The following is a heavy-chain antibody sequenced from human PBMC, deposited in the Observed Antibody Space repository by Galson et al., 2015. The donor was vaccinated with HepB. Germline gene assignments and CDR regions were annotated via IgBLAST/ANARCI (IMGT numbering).Heavy chain of an antibody. V-gene: IGHV3-13*01. D-gene: IGHD6-13*01. CDR2: IGTIGDT. CDR3: ARAGIRAARINAFDI. J-gene: IGHJ3*02. Sequence: SLRLSCAASGFTFSTYDMHWVRQVSGIGLEWVSAIGTIGDTYYPGSVKGRFTISRDNARNSLYLQMNSLRVGDTAVYYCARAGIRAARINAFDIWGQGTMVTVSS. CDR1: GFTFSTYD.